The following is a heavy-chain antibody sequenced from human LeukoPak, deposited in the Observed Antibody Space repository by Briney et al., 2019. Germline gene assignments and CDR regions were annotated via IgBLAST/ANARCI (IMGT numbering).Heavy chain of an antibody. CDR1: GFTFSSYA. Sequence: GGSLRLSCAASGFTFSSYAMSWVRQAPGKGLEWVSGISWSSGSIGYADSVKGRFTISRDNAKNSLYLQMNTLRAEDMALYYCAKDEFVASDFTGAFDIWGQGTMVTVSS. CDR3: AKDEFVASDFTGAFDI. V-gene: IGHV3-9*03. J-gene: IGHJ3*02. CDR2: ISWSSGSI. D-gene: IGHD2-8*02.